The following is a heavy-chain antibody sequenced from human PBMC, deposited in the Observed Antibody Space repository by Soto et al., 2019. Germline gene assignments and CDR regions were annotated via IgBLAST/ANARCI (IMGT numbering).Heavy chain of an antibody. D-gene: IGHD6-13*01. CDR3: ARHRSSSWYWEFDY. CDR2: ISYSGITH. Sequence: QLQLQASGPGLVQPSETLSLTCTVSGGALSGTVNYLGRIRQSPGKGLEWIGSISYSGITHYSNQSLKSRFTMSLDMSRNQFSLNLNSVTAADTAVSYCARHRSSSWYWEFDYWGQGTMVTFSS. J-gene: IGHJ4*02. V-gene: IGHV4-39*01. CDR1: GGALSGTVNY.